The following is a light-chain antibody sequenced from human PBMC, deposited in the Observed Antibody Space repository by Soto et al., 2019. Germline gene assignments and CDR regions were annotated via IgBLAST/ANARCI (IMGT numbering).Light chain of an antibody. Sequence: SVLTQPPSVSAAPGQKVTISCSGSSSNIGNNDVSWYQQLPGTAPKLLIYENNKRPSGIPDRFSGSKSGTSATLGITGLQTGDEADYYCGTWDSSLSAYVFGTGTKLTVL. CDR2: ENN. CDR1: SSNIGNND. J-gene: IGLJ1*01. V-gene: IGLV1-51*02. CDR3: GTWDSSLSAYV.